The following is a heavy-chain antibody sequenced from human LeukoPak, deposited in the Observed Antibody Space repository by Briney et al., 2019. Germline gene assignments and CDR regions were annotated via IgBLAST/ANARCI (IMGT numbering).Heavy chain of an antibody. CDR3: AKDLRAYFYYYMDV. V-gene: IGHV3-30*02. Sequence: GGSLRLSCAASGFTFSSYGMHWVRQAPGKGLEWLAFIRYDGSNKYYADSVKGRFTISRDNSKNTLYLQMNSLRAEDTAVYYCAKDLRAYFYYYMDVWGKGTTVTVSS. D-gene: IGHD4/OR15-4a*01. CDR1: GFTFSSYG. CDR2: IRYDGSNK. J-gene: IGHJ6*03.